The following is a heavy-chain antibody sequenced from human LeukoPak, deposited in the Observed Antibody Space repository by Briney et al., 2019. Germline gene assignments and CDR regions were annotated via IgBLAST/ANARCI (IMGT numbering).Heavy chain of an antibody. D-gene: IGHD4-17*01. Sequence: GGSLRLSCAASAFTFSRYCMSWVRQAPGKGLEWLATIKQDGNEKFYVDSVKGRFTISRDNAKNSLYLQMSSLRAEDTAIYYCARDGPDYGDFNWFAPWGQGTLVTVSS. CDR1: AFTFSRYC. CDR2: IKQDGNEK. V-gene: IGHV3-7*01. CDR3: ARDGPDYGDFNWFAP. J-gene: IGHJ5*02.